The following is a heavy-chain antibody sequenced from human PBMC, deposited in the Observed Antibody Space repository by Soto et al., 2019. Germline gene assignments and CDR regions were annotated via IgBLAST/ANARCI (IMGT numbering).Heavy chain of an antibody. CDR1: GGSFSGYY. Sequence: SETLSLTCAVYGGSFSGYYWSWIRQPPGKGLEWIGEINHSGSTNYNPSLKSRVTISVDTSKNQFSLKLSSVTAADTAVYYCAGPFDRASPWGQGTLVTVSS. V-gene: IGHV4-34*01. CDR3: AGPFDRASP. J-gene: IGHJ5*02. D-gene: IGHD3-9*01. CDR2: INHSGST.